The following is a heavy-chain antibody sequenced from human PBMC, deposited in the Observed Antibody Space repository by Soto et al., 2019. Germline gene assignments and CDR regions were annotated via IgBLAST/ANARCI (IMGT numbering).Heavy chain of an antibody. CDR3: ARIDRGDN. CDR1: GGSFTNYY. J-gene: IGHJ4*02. CDR2: VNRRGST. Sequence: QVQLQQWGAGLLKPSETLSLTCALYGGSFTNYYWSWIRQPPGKGLEWIGEVNRRGSTNYNPSLKRRVTRLVDTSKNQFSLKLSSVTAADTAVYYCARIDRGDNWGQGTLVTVSS. V-gene: IGHV4-34*01.